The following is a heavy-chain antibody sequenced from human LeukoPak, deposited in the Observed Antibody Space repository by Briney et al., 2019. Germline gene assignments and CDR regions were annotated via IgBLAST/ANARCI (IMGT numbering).Heavy chain of an antibody. Sequence: GALVKVSCKVSGYTLTELSMHWVRQAPGKGLEWMGGFDPEDGETIYAQKFQGRVTMTEDTSTDTAYMELSSLRSEDTAVYYCATGGAARRWNFDYWGQGTLVTVSS. D-gene: IGHD6-6*01. J-gene: IGHJ4*02. CDR3: ATGGAARRWNFDY. CDR2: FDPEDGET. V-gene: IGHV1-24*01. CDR1: GYTLTELS.